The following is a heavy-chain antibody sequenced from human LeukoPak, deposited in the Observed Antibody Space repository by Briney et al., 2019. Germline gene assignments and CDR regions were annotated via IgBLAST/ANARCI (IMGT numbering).Heavy chain of an antibody. D-gene: IGHD3-16*01. V-gene: IGHV4-59*01. CDR3: AVYLLGFDY. J-gene: IGHJ4*02. Sequence: PSETLSLTCTVSGGSISSYYWSWIRQPPGKGLEWIGYIYYSGSTNYNPSLKSRVTIAVDTSKNQFSLKLSSVTAADTAVYYCAVYLLGFDYWGQGTLVTVSS. CDR1: GGSISSYY. CDR2: IYYSGST.